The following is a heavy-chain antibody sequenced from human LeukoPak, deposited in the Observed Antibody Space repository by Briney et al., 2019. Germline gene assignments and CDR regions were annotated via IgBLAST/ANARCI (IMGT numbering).Heavy chain of an antibody. V-gene: IGHV3-11*06. CDR2: ISSSSSYT. J-gene: IGHJ6*04. CDR3: ARAFNYYYYGMDV. Sequence: GGSLRLSCAASGFTFSDYYMNWIRQAPGKGLEWVSYISSSSSYTNYADSVKGRFTISRDNAKNSLYLQMNSLRAEDTAVYYCARAFNYYYYGMDVWGKGTTVTVSS. CDR1: GFTFSDYY.